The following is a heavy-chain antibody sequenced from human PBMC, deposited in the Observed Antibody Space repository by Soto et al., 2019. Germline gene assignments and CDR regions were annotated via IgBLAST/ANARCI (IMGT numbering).Heavy chain of an antibody. CDR3: AIMD. J-gene: IGHJ6*01. Sequence: GGSLRLCCAASGFTFSSYAMTWFRQAPGKVLEWVSTVTNSNSGGKKYDQDALTCRLPISRENSKNTLYLQMNGLRAEATGVYYCAIMD. V-gene: IGHV3-23*01. CDR2: VTNSNSGGKK. CDR1: GFTFSSYA.